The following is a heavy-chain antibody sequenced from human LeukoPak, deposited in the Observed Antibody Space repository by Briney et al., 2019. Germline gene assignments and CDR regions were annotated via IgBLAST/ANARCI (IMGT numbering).Heavy chain of an antibody. V-gene: IGHV4-34*01. D-gene: IGHD2-21*02. Sequence: SETLSLTCAVYGGSFNYYWSWIRQPPGTGLEWIGEINDTGITKYNPSLKSRVSISVDTSKNQFSLKLTSVTAADTAIYYCAKSLYCGDDCFWGPGPMVTVSS. CDR2: INDTGIT. CDR1: GGSFNYY. CDR3: AKSLYCGDDCF. J-gene: IGHJ3*01.